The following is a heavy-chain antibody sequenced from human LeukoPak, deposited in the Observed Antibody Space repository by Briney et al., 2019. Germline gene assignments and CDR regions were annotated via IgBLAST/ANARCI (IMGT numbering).Heavy chain of an antibody. CDR2: IKQDGSEK. V-gene: IGHV3-7*03. D-gene: IGHD6-13*01. J-gene: IGHJ4*02. Sequence: GGSLRLSCAASGFTSSSYWMSWVRQAPGKGLEWVANIKQDGSEKYYVDSVKGRFTISRDNALNSLYLQMNSLRAEDTAIYYCARSIPYGTTWYGRSDYWGQGTLVTVSS. CDR1: GFTSSSYW. CDR3: ARSIPYGTTWYGRSDY.